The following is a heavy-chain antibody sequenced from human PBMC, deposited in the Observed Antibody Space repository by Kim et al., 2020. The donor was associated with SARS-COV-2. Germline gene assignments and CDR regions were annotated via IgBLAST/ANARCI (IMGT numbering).Heavy chain of an antibody. J-gene: IGHJ5*02. CDR3: ARDLMRRTTNPFRRHTPVYCSGGSCPPTGAWFDP. CDR2: INHSGST. D-gene: IGHD2-15*01. V-gene: IGHV4-34*01. CDR1: GGSFSGYY. Sequence: SETLSLTCAVYGGSFSGYYWSWIRQPPGKGLEWIGEINHSGSTNYNPSLKSRVTISVDTSKNQFSLKLSSVTAADTAVYYCARDLMRRTTNPFRRHTPVYCSGGSCPPTGAWFDPWGQGSLVTVSS.